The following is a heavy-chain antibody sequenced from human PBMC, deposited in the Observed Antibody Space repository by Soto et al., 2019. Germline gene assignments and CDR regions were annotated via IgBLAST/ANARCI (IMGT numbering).Heavy chain of an antibody. CDR3: TRKTPPTGMEV. V-gene: IGHV3-13*01. Sequence: EVQLVESGGGLVQPGGSLRLSCAASGFTLSSYDIHWVRQATGEGLAWVSGIGSGGDTHYADSVKGRFIISREDGKNSLYLQMNNLRVGDTVLYYCTRKTPPTGMEVWGQGATVTVSS. CDR2: IGSGGDT. CDR1: GFTLSSYD. D-gene: IGHD3-9*01. J-gene: IGHJ6*02.